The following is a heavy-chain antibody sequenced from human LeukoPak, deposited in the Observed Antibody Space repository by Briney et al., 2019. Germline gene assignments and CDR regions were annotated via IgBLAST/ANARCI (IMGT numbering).Heavy chain of an antibody. CDR1: GGSISSGDYY. D-gene: IGHD6-19*01. CDR2: TYYSGST. Sequence: SQTLSLTCTVSGGSISSGDYYWSWIRQPPGKGLEWIGYTYYSGSTYYNPSLKSRATISVDTSKNQFSLKLSSVTAADTAVYYCARRDGSGWLFYFDYWGQGTLVTVSS. V-gene: IGHV4-30-4*01. CDR3: ARRDGSGWLFYFDY. J-gene: IGHJ4*02.